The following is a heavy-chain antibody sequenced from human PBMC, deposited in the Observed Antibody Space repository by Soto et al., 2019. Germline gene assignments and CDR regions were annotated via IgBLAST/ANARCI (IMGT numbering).Heavy chain of an antibody. CDR3: ASSVWAATRYYYGMDV. D-gene: IGHD2-15*01. V-gene: IGHV1-69*12. J-gene: IGHJ6*02. Sequence: QVQLVKSGAEVKKPGSSVKVSCKASGGTFSSYAISWVRQAPGQGLEWMGGIIPIFGTANYAQKFQGRVTITADESTSTAYMELSSLRSEDTAVYYCASSVWAATRYYYGMDVWGQGTTVTVSS. CDR1: GGTFSSYA. CDR2: IIPIFGTA.